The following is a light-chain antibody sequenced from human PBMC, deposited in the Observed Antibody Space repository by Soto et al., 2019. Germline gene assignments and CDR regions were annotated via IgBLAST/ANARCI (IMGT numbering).Light chain of an antibody. J-gene: IGKJ5*01. Sequence: EIVMTQSPATLSVSPGERATLSCRASHSVIINLAWYQQKPGQAPRLLIYDASTRATGIPARFSGSGSGTEFTLTISSLQSKDFAVYYCHQYHNWPPITFGQGTRLEI. CDR3: HQYHNWPPIT. V-gene: IGKV3D-15*01. CDR1: HSVIIN. CDR2: DAS.